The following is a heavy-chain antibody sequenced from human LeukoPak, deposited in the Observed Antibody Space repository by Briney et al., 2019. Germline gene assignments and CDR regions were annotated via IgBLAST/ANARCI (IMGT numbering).Heavy chain of an antibody. CDR1: GFTFSSYS. CDR3: ARGLITMVRGVMGNYYGMDV. CDR2: ISSSSSYI. D-gene: IGHD3-10*01. J-gene: IGHJ6*02. Sequence: GGSLRLSCAASGFTFSSYSMNWARQAPGKGLEWVSSISSSSSYIYYADSVKGRFTISRDNAKNSLYLQMNSLRAEDTAVYYCARGLITMVRGVMGNYYGMDVWGQGTTVTVSS. V-gene: IGHV3-21*01.